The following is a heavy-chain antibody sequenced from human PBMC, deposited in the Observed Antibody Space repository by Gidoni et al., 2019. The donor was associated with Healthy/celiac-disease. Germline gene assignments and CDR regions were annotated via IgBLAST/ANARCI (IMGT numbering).Heavy chain of an antibody. CDR2: ISGSGGST. CDR3: AKAWGGHADAFDI. V-gene: IGHV3-23*01. CDR1: GFTLSSYA. D-gene: IGHD7-27*01. Sequence: EVQLLESGGGLVQPGGHLRLSCAASGFTLSSYAMSWVRQAPGKGLEWVSAISGSGGSTYYADSVKGRFTISRDNSKNTLYLQMNSLRAEDTAVYYCAKAWGGHADAFDIWGQGTMVTVSS. J-gene: IGHJ3*02.